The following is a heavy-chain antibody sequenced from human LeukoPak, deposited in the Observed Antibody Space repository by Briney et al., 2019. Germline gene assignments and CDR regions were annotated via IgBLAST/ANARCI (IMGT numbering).Heavy chain of an antibody. CDR3: ARTGSPTVTTFAVDY. J-gene: IGHJ4*02. D-gene: IGHD4-17*01. V-gene: IGHV4-31*03. CDR2: IYYSGST. Sequence: SETLSLTCTVSGGSLSSGGYYWSWIRQHPGKGLEWIGYIYYSGSTYYNPSLKSRVTISVDTSKNQFSLKLSSVTAADTAVYYCARTGSPTVTTFAVDYWGQGTLVTVSS. CDR1: GGSLSSGGYY.